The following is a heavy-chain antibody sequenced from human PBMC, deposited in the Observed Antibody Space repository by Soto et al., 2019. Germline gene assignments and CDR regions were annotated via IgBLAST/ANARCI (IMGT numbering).Heavy chain of an antibody. CDR3: AKGGLSGSYYEWAFDI. CDR2: IIPILGIA. J-gene: IGHJ3*02. D-gene: IGHD1-26*01. Sequence: GASVKVSCKASGGTFSSYTISWVRQAPGQGLEWMGRIIPILGIANYAQKFQGRVKITADKSTSTAYMELSSLRSEDTAVYYCAKGGLSGSYYEWAFDIWGQGTMVTVSS. V-gene: IGHV1-69*02. CDR1: GGTFSSYT.